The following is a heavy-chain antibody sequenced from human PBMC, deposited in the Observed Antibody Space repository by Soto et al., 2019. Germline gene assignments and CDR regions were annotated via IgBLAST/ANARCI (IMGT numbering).Heavy chain of an antibody. J-gene: IGHJ4*02. CDR1: GFTFSDYH. V-gene: IGHV3-11*01. D-gene: IGHD3-10*01. CDR3: ARTLVRGVIPNDF. Sequence: LRLSCAASGFTFSDYHMSWIRQAPGKGLEWVSYISGSGGTIYYADSVKGRFTISRDNAKNSLYLQMNSLRAEDTAVYYCARTLVRGVIPNDFWGQGTLVTVSS. CDR2: ISGSGGTI.